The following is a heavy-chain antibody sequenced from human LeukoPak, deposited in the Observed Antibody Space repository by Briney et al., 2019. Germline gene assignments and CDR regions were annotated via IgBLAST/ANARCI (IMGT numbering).Heavy chain of an antibody. Sequence: GGSLRLSCAASGFTVSSNYMSWVRQAPGKGLGWVSVIYSGGSTYYADSVKGRFTISRDNSKNTLYLQMNSLRAEDTAVYYCARHSGWYFSVGGMNAFDIWGQGTMVTVSS. CDR2: IYSGGST. D-gene: IGHD6-19*01. V-gene: IGHV3-66*04. J-gene: IGHJ3*02. CDR3: ARHSGWYFSVGGMNAFDI. CDR1: GFTVSSNY.